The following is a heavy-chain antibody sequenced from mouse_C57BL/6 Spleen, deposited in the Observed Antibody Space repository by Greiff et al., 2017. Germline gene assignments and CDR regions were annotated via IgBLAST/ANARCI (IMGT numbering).Heavy chain of an antibody. V-gene: IGHV1-64*01. CDR2: IHPNSGST. CDR1: GYTFTSYW. D-gene: IGHD2-4*01. J-gene: IGHJ3*01. CDR3: ARSEVPYDYEFAY. Sequence: QVQLQQPGAELVKPGASVKLSCKASGYTFTSYWMHWVKQRPGQGLEWIGMIHPNSGSTNYNETFKSKATLTVDKSSSTAYMQLSSLTSEDSAVYYCARSEVPYDYEFAYWGKGTLVTVSA.